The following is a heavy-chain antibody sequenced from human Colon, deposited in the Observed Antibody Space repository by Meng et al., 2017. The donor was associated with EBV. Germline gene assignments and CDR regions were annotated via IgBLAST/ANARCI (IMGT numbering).Heavy chain of an antibody. CDR3: VRDNWGLDY. D-gene: IGHD7-27*01. Sequence: EVQLVGPGGALFQSGGSLRLSCAASGFSFSDYYMDWVRQAPGKGLEWVGRITNKFKKYTTQYAASVKGRFTISRDDSNYSLYLQMTYLGTEDTAIYYCVRDNWGLDYWGPGTLVTVSS. CDR1: GFSFSDYY. CDR2: ITNKFKKYTT. V-gene: IGHV3-72*01. J-gene: IGHJ4*02.